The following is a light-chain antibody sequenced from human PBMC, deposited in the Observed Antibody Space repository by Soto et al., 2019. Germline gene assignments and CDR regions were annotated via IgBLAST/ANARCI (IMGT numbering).Light chain of an antibody. CDR2: AAS. CDR1: QGIGSY. CDR3: QQLNSYPLIN. Sequence: DIQLTQSPSFLSASVVDRVSITCRASQGIGSYLAWYQQKPGKAPKLLIYAASTLQSGVPSRFSGSGSGTEFTLTISSLQPEDFATYYCQQLNSYPLINFGQGTRLEIK. J-gene: IGKJ5*01. V-gene: IGKV1-9*01.